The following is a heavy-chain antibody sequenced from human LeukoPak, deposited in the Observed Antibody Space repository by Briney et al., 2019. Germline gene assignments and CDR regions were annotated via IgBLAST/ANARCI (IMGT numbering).Heavy chain of an antibody. CDR3: ANPRDSSTWYTFDY. Sequence: GGSLRLSCAASGFTFSDYYMSWIRQAPGKGLEWVSYISSSGSTIYYADSVKGRFTISRDNAKNSLYLQMSSLRAEDTAVYYCANPRDSSTWYTFDYWGQGTLVTVSS. V-gene: IGHV3-11*01. D-gene: IGHD6-13*01. J-gene: IGHJ4*02. CDR1: GFTFSDYY. CDR2: ISSSGSTI.